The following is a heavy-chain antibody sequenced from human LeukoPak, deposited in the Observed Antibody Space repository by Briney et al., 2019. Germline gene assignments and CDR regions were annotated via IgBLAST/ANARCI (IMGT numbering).Heavy chain of an antibody. Sequence: ASVKVSCKASGYTFTGYYMHWVRQAPGKGLEWMGGFDPEDGETIYAQKFQGRVTMTEDTSTDTAYMELRSLRSDDTAVYYCALYCSGGSCYSHWGQGTLVTVSS. CDR2: FDPEDGET. CDR1: GYTFTGYY. D-gene: IGHD2-15*01. J-gene: IGHJ1*01. CDR3: ALYCSGGSCYSH. V-gene: IGHV1-24*01.